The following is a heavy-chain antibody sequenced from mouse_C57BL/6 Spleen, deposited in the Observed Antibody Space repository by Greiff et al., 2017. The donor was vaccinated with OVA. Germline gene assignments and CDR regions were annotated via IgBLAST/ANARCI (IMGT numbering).Heavy chain of an antibody. J-gene: IGHJ1*03. D-gene: IGHD1-1*01. CDR3: ARSLITTVVTRYFDV. V-gene: IGHV1-53*01. CDR1: GYTFTSYW. Sequence: VQLKQPGTELVKPGASVKLSCKASGYTFTSYWMHWVKQRPGQGLEWIGNINPSNGGTNYNEKFKSKATLTVDKSSSTAYMQLSSLTSEDSAVYYCARSLITTVVTRYFDVWGTGTTVTVSS. CDR2: INPSNGGT.